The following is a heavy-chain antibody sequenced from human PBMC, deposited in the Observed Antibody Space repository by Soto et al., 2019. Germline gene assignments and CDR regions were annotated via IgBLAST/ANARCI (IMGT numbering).Heavy chain of an antibody. CDR3: ARLRDPYYYDSSGYYGAYFDY. D-gene: IGHD3-22*01. V-gene: IGHV5-51*01. CDR1: GYSFTSYW. J-gene: IGHJ4*02. CDR2: IYPGDSDT. Sequence: EVQLVQSGAEVKKPGESLKISCKGSGYSFTSYWIGWVRQMPGKGLEWMGIIYPGDSDTRYSPSFQGQVTISADKSISTAYLQWSSLKASDTAMYYCARLRDPYYYDSSGYYGAYFDYWGQGTLVTVSS.